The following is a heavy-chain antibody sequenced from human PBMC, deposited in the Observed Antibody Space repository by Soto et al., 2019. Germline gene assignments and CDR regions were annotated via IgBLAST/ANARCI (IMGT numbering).Heavy chain of an antibody. D-gene: IGHD4-17*01. V-gene: IGHV4-59*01. Sequence: SETLSLTCTVSGGSISSYYWSWIRQPPGKGLEWIGYIYYSGSTNYNPSLKSRVTISVDTSKNQFSLKLSSVTAADTAVYYCARAVTTYYYYMDVCGKGTTVTVSS. CDR3: ARAVTTYYYYMDV. CDR2: IYYSGST. J-gene: IGHJ6*03. CDR1: GGSISSYY.